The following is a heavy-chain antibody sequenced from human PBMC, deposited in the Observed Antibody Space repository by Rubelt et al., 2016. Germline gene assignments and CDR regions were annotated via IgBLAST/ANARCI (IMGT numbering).Heavy chain of an antibody. J-gene: IGHJ4*02. D-gene: IGHD6-19*01. CDR3: ARVGMAVAGRSPIDY. V-gene: IGHV4-34*13. CDR2: T. Sequence: TNYNPSLKSRVTISVDTSKNQFSLKLSSVTAADTAVYYCARVGMAVAGRSPIDYWGQGTLVTVSS.